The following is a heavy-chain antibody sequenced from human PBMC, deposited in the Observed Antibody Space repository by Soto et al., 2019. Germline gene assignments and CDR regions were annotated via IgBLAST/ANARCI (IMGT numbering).Heavy chain of an antibody. CDR3: GTYYDILTGADYYYYGMDV. Sequence: PSETLSLTCTVSGGSISSSSYYWGWIRQPPGKGLEWIGSIYYSGSTYYNPSLKSRVTISVDTSKNQFSLKLSSVTAADTAVYYCGTYYDILTGADYYYYGMDVWGQGTTVT. V-gene: IGHV4-39*01. CDR1: GGSISSSSYY. D-gene: IGHD3-9*01. CDR2: IYYSGST. J-gene: IGHJ6*02.